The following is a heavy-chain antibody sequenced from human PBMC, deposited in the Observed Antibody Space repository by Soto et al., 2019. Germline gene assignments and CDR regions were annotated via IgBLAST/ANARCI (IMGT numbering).Heavy chain of an antibody. CDR2: IKSKTDGGTT. J-gene: IGHJ4*02. CDR1: GFTFSNAW. CDR3: TTAREYYYGSGSAPYFDY. D-gene: IGHD3-10*01. V-gene: IGHV3-15*01. Sequence: GGSLRLSCAASGFTFSNAWMSWVRQAPGKGLEWVGRIKSKTDGGTTDYAAPVKGRFTISRDDSKNTLYLQMNSLKTEDTAVYYCTTAREYYYGSGSAPYFDYWGQGTLVTVS.